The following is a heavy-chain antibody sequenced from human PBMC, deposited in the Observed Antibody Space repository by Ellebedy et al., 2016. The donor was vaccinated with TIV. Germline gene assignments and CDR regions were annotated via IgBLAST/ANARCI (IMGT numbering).Heavy chain of an antibody. CDR1: GYTFTDYF. V-gene: IGHV1-2*02. D-gene: IGHD1-1*01. CDR2: INPNGGGT. Sequence: ASVKVSXXASGYTFTDYFLHWVRQAPGQRLEWVGWINPNGGGTHYAPKFQGRVTVTMDTSISTAYLELTSLTSDDTAVYYCARDWDATGDRSDFDLWGQGTLVTVSS. J-gene: IGHJ4*02. CDR3: ARDWDATGDRSDFDL.